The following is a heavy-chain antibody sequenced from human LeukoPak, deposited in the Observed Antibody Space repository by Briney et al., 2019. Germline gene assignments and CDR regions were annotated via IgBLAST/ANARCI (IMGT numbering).Heavy chain of an antibody. CDR1: GYRFTNYW. J-gene: IGHJ6*02. CDR2: IYPGDSDT. V-gene: IGHV5-51*01. D-gene: IGHD3-9*01. Sequence: GESLKISCQGSGYRFTNYWIGWARQMPGKGLEWMGIIYPGDSDTRYSPSFQGQVTISADKSISTAYLQWSSLKASDTAMYYCARNYDILTGYSENLNYGMDVWGQGTTVTVSS. CDR3: ARNYDILTGYSENLNYGMDV.